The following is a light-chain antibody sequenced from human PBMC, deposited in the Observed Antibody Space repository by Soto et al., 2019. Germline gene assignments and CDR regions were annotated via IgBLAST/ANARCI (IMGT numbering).Light chain of an antibody. CDR3: NSYTSTKTYV. Sequence: QSALTQPPSVSGSPGQSVTISCTGTSSDVGSYNRVSWYQQPPGTAPKLMIYEVSNRPSGVPDHFSGSKSGNTASLTISGLQAEDEADYYCNSYTSTKTYVFGTGTKVTVL. CDR1: SSDVGSYNR. J-gene: IGLJ1*01. V-gene: IGLV2-18*02. CDR2: EVS.